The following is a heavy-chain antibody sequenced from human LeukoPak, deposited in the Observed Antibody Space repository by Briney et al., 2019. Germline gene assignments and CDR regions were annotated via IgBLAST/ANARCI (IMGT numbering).Heavy chain of an antibody. V-gene: IGHV1-2*06. D-gene: IGHD2-2*02. CDR2: INPNSGGT. CDR1: GYTFTDYY. Sequence: ASVKVSCKASGYTFTDYYMHWVRQAPGQGLEWMGRINPNSGGTNYAQKFQARVTMTRDTSISTAYMELRSLRSDDTAVYYCARVVGLYCSSTSCYTTQALYGMDVWGQGTTVTVSS. CDR3: ARVVGLYCSSTSCYTTQALYGMDV. J-gene: IGHJ6*02.